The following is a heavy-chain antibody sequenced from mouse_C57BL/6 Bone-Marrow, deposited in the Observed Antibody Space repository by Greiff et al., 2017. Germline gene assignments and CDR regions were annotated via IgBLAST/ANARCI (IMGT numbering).Heavy chain of an antibody. V-gene: IGHV5-17*01. CDR3: ARPLYYGSSSFAY. Sequence: DVQLVESGGGLVKPGGSLKLSCAASGFTFSDYGMHWVRQAPEKGLEWVAYISSGSSTIYYADTVKGRFTTFRDNAKNTRFLQMTSLRSEDTAMYYCARPLYYGSSSFAYWGQGTLVTVSA. J-gene: IGHJ3*01. D-gene: IGHD1-1*01. CDR2: ISSGSSTI. CDR1: GFTFSDYG.